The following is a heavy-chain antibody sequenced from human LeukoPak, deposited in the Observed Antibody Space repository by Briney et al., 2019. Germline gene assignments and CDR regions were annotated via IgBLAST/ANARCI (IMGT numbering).Heavy chain of an antibody. CDR1: GGSISSYY. CDR2: IYYSGST. D-gene: IGHD1-26*01. CDR3: ARLWWELPHGYYMDV. J-gene: IGHJ6*03. Sequence: SETLSLTCTVSGGSISSYYWSWIRQPPGKGLEWIGQIYYSGSTYYNPSLKSRVTISVDTSKNQFSLKLASVTAADTAVYYCARLWWELPHGYYMDVWGKGTTVTVSS. V-gene: IGHV4-59*08.